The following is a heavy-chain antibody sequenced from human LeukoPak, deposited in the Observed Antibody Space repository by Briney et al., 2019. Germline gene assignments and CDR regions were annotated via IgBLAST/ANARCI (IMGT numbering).Heavy chain of an antibody. Sequence: SETLSLTCTVSGGSISSYYWSWIRQPPGKGLEWIGYIYYSGSTNYNPSLKSRVTISVDTSKNQFSLKLSSVTAADTAVYYCARETYGDYDYFDHRGQGTLVTVSS. CDR1: GGSISSYY. D-gene: IGHD4-17*01. CDR3: ARETYGDYDYFDH. CDR2: IYYSGST. V-gene: IGHV4-59*01. J-gene: IGHJ4*02.